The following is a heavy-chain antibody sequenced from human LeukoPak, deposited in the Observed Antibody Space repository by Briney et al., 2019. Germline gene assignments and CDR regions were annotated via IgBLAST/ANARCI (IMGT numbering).Heavy chain of an antibody. CDR2: VSTYNGNT. Sequence: ASVKVSCKASGYTFTSHGISWVRQAPGQGLEWLGWVSTYNGNTNYVPKYQGRVTMTTDTSTSTAYMELRSLRSDDTAVYYCARDVDTATDQINDYWGQGTLVTVSS. J-gene: IGHJ4*02. D-gene: IGHD5-18*01. CDR3: ARDVDTATDQINDY. V-gene: IGHV1-18*04. CDR1: GYTFTSHG.